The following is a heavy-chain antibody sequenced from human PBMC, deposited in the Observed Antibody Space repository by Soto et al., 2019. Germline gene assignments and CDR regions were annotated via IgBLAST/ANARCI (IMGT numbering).Heavy chain of an antibody. CDR1: GFTFSSYE. D-gene: IGHD3-10*01. J-gene: IGHJ5*02. CDR3: ARDKMDYYGSGSYLRFDP. Sequence: EVQLVESGGGLVQPGGSLRLSCAASGFTFSSYEMNWVRQAPGKGLEWVSYISSSGSTIYYADSVKGRFTISRDNAKNSLYLQMNSLRSEDTAVYYCARDKMDYYGSGSYLRFDPWCQGTLVTVSS. CDR2: ISSSGSTI. V-gene: IGHV3-48*03.